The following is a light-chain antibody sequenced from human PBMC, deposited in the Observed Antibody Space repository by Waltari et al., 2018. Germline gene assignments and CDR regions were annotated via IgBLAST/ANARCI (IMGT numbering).Light chain of an antibody. Sequence: QPALTQPASVSGSPGQSITISCTGTSNDVGNSKHVCWYQQHPGKAPKLLISEVTERPFGVSDRFSGSKSGNTASLTISGLQAEDEADYYCLSYTSSITFVFGGGTKVSVL. J-gene: IGLJ2*01. CDR3: LSYTSSITFV. CDR1: SNDVGNSKH. CDR2: EVT. V-gene: IGLV2-23*02.